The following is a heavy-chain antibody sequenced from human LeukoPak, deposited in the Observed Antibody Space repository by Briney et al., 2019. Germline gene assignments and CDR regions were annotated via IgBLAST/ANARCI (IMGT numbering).Heavy chain of an antibody. CDR1: GFTFSSYG. CDR3: AKARLGIDFDY. D-gene: IGHD7-27*01. Sequence: GGSLRLSCSASGFTFSSYGMDWVRQAPGTGLEFVSAISSIGGSTYYADSVKGRFTISRDNSKNTLFLQMSSLRAEDTAVYYCAKARLGIDFDYWGQGTLVTVSS. CDR2: ISSIGGST. V-gene: IGHV3-64D*06. J-gene: IGHJ4*02.